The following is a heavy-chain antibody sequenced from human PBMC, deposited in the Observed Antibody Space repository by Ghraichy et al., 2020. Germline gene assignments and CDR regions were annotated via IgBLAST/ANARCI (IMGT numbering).Heavy chain of an antibody. J-gene: IGHJ6*02. CDR1: GDSVSSNSAA. Sequence: SQTLSLTYAISGDSVSSNSAAWNWIRQSPSRGLEWLGRTYYRSKWYNDYAVSVKSRITVNPDTSKNQFSLQLNSVTPEDTAVYYCAREQWLENSYYYGMDVWGQGTTVTVSS. CDR3: AREQWLENSYYYGMDV. V-gene: IGHV6-1*01. D-gene: IGHD6-19*01. CDR2: TYYRSKWYN.